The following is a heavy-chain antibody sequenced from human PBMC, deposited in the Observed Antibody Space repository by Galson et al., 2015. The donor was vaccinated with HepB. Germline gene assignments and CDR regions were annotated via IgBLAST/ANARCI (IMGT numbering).Heavy chain of an antibody. CDR1: GFTFSSYG. J-gene: IGHJ4*02. CDR3: AKERYYDSSGYYGY. CDR2: ISYDGSNK. V-gene: IGHV3-30*18. D-gene: IGHD3-22*01. Sequence: SLRLSCAASGFTFSSYGMHWVRQAPGKGLEWVAVISYDGSNKYYADSVKGRFTISRDNSKNTLYLQMNSLRAEDTAVYYCAKERYYDSSGYYGYWGQGTLVTVSS.